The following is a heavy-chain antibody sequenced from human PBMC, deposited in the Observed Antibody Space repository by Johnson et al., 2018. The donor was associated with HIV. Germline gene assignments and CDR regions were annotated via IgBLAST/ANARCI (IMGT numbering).Heavy chain of an antibody. D-gene: IGHD4-11*01. V-gene: IGHV3-30-3*01. CDR1: GFTFSSYA. J-gene: IGHJ3*02. CDR2: MSYDGRSI. CDR3: ARDEEMTTVFDAFDI. Sequence: QVQLVESGGCVVQPGRSLRLSCAASGFTFSSYAMHWVRQAPGKGLEWVAVMSYDGRSIYYADSVKGRFTISRDNSKNPLYMQMNSLRAEDTAVDYCARDEEMTTVFDAFDIWGQGTMVTVSS.